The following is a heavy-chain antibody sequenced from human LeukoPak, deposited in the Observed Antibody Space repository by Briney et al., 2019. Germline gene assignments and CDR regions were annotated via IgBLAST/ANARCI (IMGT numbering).Heavy chain of an antibody. J-gene: IGHJ4*02. D-gene: IGHD6-19*01. CDR2: INPNSGGT. CDR3: ARDLSAVAGVAIGY. CDR1: GYTFTGYY. Sequence: ASVKVSCKASGYTFTGYYMHWVRQAPGQGLEWMGWINPNSGGTNYAQKFQGRVTMTRDMSTSTVYMELSSLRSEDTAVYYCARDLSAVAGVAIGYWGQGTLVTVSS. V-gene: IGHV1-2*02.